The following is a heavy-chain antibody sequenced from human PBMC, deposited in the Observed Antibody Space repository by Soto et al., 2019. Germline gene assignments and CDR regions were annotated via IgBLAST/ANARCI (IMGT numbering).Heavy chain of an antibody. D-gene: IGHD2-15*01. CDR3: ARDNGYCSGGRCSDDAFDI. V-gene: IGHV3-74*01. J-gene: IGHJ3*02. Sequence: GGSLRLSCAASGFTFSSYWMHWVRQAPGKGLVWVSRINGDGGSTSYADSVKGRFTISRDNAKNTLYLQMNSLRAEDTAVYYCARDNGYCSGGRCSDDAFDIWGQGTMVTVSS. CDR1: GFTFSSYW. CDR2: INGDGGST.